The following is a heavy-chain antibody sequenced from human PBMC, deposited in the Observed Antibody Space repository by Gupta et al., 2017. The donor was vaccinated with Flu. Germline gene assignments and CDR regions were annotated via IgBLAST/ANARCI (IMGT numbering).Heavy chain of an antibody. CDR1: GFSFNMFA. CDR3: VKDCSGNTCYPTPDF. D-gene: IGHD2-15*01. V-gene: IGHV3-23*01. CDR2: ITGSGGAT. Sequence: LESGGVLLQPGCFLILSCLASGFSFNMFAISLVRQAPGKGLEWVSTITGSGGATYYADSVKGRFTISRDNSKNTLSLQMNSLRAEDTALYYCVKDCSGNTCYPTPDFWGQGTLVTVSS. J-gene: IGHJ4*02.